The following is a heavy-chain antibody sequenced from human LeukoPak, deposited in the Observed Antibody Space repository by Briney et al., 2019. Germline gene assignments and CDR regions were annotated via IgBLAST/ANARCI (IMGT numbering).Heavy chain of an antibody. D-gene: IGHD2-15*01. V-gene: IGHV3-30*02. J-gene: IGHJ6*03. CDR2: IRYDGSNK. Sequence: GGSLRLSCAASGFTFSSYGMHWVRQAPGKGLEWVAFIRYDGSNKYYADSVKGRFTISRDNSKNTLYLQMNSLRAEDTAVYYCAKDQRDCSTSSCLRTYYSVDVWGKGTTATVSS. CDR3: AKDQRDCSTSSCLRTYYSVDV. CDR1: GFTFSSYG.